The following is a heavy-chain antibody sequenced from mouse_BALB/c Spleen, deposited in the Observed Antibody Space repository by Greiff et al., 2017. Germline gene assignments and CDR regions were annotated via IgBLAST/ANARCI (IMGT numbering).Heavy chain of an antibody. CDR1: GFTFSSFG. CDR2: ISSGSSTI. CDR3: ATYRYDGYYAMDY. V-gene: IGHV5-17*02. D-gene: IGHD2-14*01. Sequence: EVKVVESGGGLVQPGGSRKLSCAASGFTFSSFGMHWVRQAPEKGLEWVAYISSGSSTIYYADTVKGRFTISRDNPKNTLFLQMTSLRSEDTAMYYCATYRYDGYYAMDYWGQGTSVTVSS. J-gene: IGHJ4*01.